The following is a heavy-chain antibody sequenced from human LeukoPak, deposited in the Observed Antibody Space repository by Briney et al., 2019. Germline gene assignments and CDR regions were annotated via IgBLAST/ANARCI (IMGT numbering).Heavy chain of an antibody. CDR2: INHSGST. CDR3: ARGPNIVLMVYAIPHYFDY. CDR1: GGSFSGYY. Sequence: PSETLSLTCAVYGGSFSGYYWSWIRQPPGKGLEWIGEINHSGSTNYNPSLKSRVTISVDTSKNQFSLKLSSVTAADTAVYYCARGPNIVLMVYAIPHYFDYWGQGTLVTVSS. D-gene: IGHD2-8*01. J-gene: IGHJ4*02. V-gene: IGHV4-34*01.